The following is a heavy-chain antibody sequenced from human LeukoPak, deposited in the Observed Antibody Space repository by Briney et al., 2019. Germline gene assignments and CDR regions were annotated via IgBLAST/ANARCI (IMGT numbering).Heavy chain of an antibody. D-gene: IGHD2-15*01. Sequence: PGRSLRLSCAASGFTFSSYAMHWVRQAPGKGLEWVAVISYDGSNKYYADSVKGRFTISRDNSKNTLYLQMNSLRAEDTAVYYCARDLMIVVVVAATTPPRYGMDVWGQGTTVTVSS. CDR2: ISYDGSNK. CDR3: ARDLMIVVVVAATTPPRYGMDV. V-gene: IGHV3-30-3*01. CDR1: GFTFSSYA. J-gene: IGHJ6*02.